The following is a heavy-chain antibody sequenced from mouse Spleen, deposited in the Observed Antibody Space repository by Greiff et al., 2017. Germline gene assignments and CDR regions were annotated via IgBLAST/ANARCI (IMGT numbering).Heavy chain of an antibody. CDR2: IDPEDGET. CDR3: ARAYYGSSYVGYYAMDY. D-gene: IGHD1-1*01. V-gene: IGHV14-2*01. Sequence: VHVKQSGAELVKPGASVKLSCTASGFNIKDYYMHWVKQRTEQGLEWIGRIDPEDGETKYAPKFQGKATITADTSSNTAYLQLSSLTSEDTAVYYCARAYYGSSYVGYYAMDYWGQGTSVTVSS. J-gene: IGHJ4*01. CDR1: GFNIKDYY.